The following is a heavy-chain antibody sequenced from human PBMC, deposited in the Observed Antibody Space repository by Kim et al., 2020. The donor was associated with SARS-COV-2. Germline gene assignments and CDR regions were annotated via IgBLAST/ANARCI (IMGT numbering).Heavy chain of an antibody. V-gene: IGHV3-30*18. J-gene: IGHJ4*02. D-gene: IGHD1-26*01. Sequence: GGSLRLSCSASGFSFNSYGMHWVRQAPGKGLEWVTVISYYGSHKYYADSVKGRFTISRDNSKNTLYLQMNSLRIEDTAVYYCAKSFSGSYFGYDYWGQGTLVTVSS. CDR1: GFSFNSYG. CDR3: AKSFSGSYFGYDY. CDR2: ISYYGSHK.